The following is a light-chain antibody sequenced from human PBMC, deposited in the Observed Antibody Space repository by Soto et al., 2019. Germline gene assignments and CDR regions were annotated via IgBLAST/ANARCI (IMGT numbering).Light chain of an antibody. J-gene: IGLJ2*01. CDR2: GNS. CDR3: QSYDSSLSGYVV. CDR1: RSNIGAGYD. V-gene: IGLV1-40*01. Sequence: QLVLTQPPSVSGAPGQRVTISCTGSRSNIGAGYDVHWYQQLPGTAPKLLIYGNSNRPSGVPDRFSGSKSGTSASLAITGRQAEDEADYYCQSYDSSLSGYVVFGGGTKLTVL.